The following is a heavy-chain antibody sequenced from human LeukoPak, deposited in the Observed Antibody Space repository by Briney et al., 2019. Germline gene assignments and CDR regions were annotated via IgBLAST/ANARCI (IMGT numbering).Heavy chain of an antibody. V-gene: IGHV4-4*07. J-gene: IGHJ5*02. Sequence: SETLSLTCTVSGGSISGYYWSWIRQPAGKGLEWIGRVYTSGSTNYNPSLKSRVTMSIDTSKNQFSLNLSSVTAADSAVYYCAKSPSGRGGYNWFDPWGQGTLVTVSS. CDR3: AKSPSGRGGYNWFDP. CDR2: VYTSGST. CDR1: GGSISGYY. D-gene: IGHD3-16*01.